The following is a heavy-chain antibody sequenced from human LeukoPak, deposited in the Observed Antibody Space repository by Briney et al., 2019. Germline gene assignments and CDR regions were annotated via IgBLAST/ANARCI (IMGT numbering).Heavy chain of an antibody. Sequence: SETLSLTCTVSGVSISSSNSYWGWIRQPPGKGPEWIGSIYYSGNTYYNASLKSQVSISIDTSKNQFSLKLTSVTAADTAVYYCARQTGSGLFILPGGQGTLVTVSS. J-gene: IGHJ4*02. CDR2: IYYSGNT. CDR1: GVSISSSNSY. V-gene: IGHV4-39*01. CDR3: ARQTGSGLFILP. D-gene: IGHD3/OR15-3a*01.